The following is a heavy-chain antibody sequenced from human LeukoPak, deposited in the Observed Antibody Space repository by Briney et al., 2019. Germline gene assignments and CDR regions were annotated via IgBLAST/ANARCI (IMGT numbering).Heavy chain of an antibody. Sequence: ASVKVSCKASGYTFISYGISWVRQAPGQGLEWMGWISAYNGNTNYAQKLQGRVTMTTDTSTSTAYMELRSLRSDDTAVYYCARVGIVGATTSAFDIWGQGTMVTVSS. D-gene: IGHD1-26*01. V-gene: IGHV1-18*01. CDR2: ISAYNGNT. J-gene: IGHJ3*02. CDR1: GYTFISYG. CDR3: ARVGIVGATTSAFDI.